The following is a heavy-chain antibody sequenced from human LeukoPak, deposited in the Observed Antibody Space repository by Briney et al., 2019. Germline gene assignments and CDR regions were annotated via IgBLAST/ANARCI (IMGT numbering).Heavy chain of an antibody. Sequence: PSETLSLTCTVSGGSISSSSYYWGWIRQPPGKGLEWIGYIYYSGSTYYNPSLKSRVTISVDTSKNQFSLKLSSVTAADTAVYYCARGRSSSRVRGVIAMNRWFDPWGQGTLVTVSS. CDR1: GGSISSSSYY. V-gene: IGHV4-31*03. D-gene: IGHD3-10*01. CDR2: IYYSGST. J-gene: IGHJ5*02. CDR3: ARGRSSSRVRGVIAMNRWFDP.